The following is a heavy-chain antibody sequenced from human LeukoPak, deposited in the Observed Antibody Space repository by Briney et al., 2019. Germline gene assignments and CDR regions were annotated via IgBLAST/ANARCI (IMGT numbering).Heavy chain of an antibody. V-gene: IGHV1-2*02. CDR1: VYTFTPYV. J-gene: IGHJ3*02. CDR2: INTNSGST. D-gene: IGHD7-27*01. Sequence: ASVKPSRKASVYTFTPYVISWGPRARSHQREGMGWINTNSGSTKYTQRFQRRVNMTRDTSISTAYMELSRLTSDDTAVYYCARWPVTGDDAFDIWGQGTTVTVSS. CDR3: ARWPVTGDDAFDI.